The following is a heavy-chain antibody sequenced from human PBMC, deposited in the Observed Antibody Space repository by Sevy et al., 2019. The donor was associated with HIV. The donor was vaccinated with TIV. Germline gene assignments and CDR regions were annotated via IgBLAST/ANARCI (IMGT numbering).Heavy chain of an antibody. V-gene: IGHV3-15*01. CDR3: TTTLSTAHYMVV. Sequence: GGSLRLSCAASGLSFTSAWMSWVRQAPGKGLEWVGRIKSKTDGERTDYPAPVRGRFTISRDDSKNTLYLQINSLETEDTAVYYCTTTLSTAHYMVVWGQGTTVTVSS. CDR1: GLSFTSAW. J-gene: IGHJ6*02. CDR2: IKSKTDGERT. D-gene: IGHD2-2*01.